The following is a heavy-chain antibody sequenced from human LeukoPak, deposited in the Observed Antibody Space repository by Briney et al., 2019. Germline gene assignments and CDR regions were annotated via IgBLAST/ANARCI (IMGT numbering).Heavy chain of an antibody. CDR1: GGSFSGYY. D-gene: IGHD6-19*01. J-gene: IGHJ5*02. V-gene: IGHV4-34*01. Sequence: SETLSLTCAVYGGSFSGYYWSWIRQPPGKGLEWIGEINHSGSTNYNPSLKSRVTISVDTSKNQFSLKLNSVTAADTAVYYCARHHHQNRSGWSRLFWPDPWGQGTLVTVSS. CDR3: ARHHHQNRSGWSRLFWPDP. CDR2: INHSGST.